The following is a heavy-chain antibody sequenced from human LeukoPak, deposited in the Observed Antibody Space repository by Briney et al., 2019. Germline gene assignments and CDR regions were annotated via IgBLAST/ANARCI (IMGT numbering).Heavy chain of an antibody. D-gene: IGHD2-15*01. J-gene: IGHJ4*02. V-gene: IGHV3-21*01. CDR2: ISRSGGYI. CDR3: ARAPGVGLGFDY. CDR1: GITFSTYS. Sequence: PGGSLRLSCAASGITFSTYSMNWVRQAPGKGLEWVSSISRSGGYIYYADSVKGRFTISRDNAKNSLYLQMNSLRAEDTAVYYCARAPGVGLGFDYWGQGTLVTVSS.